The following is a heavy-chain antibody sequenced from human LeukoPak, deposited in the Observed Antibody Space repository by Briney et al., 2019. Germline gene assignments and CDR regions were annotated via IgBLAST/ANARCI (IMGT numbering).Heavy chain of an antibody. CDR1: GGSISSNTYY. CDR2: IYYSGST. J-gene: IGHJ3*02. D-gene: IGHD5-24*01. V-gene: IGHV4-39*07. CDR3: ARALRLGMAFDAFDI. Sequence: SETLSLTCSVAGGSISSNTYYWGWIRQPPGKGLEWIGSIYYSGSTYYNPSLKSRVTISVDTSKNQFSLKLSSVTAADTAVYYCARALRLGMAFDAFDIWGQGTMATVSS.